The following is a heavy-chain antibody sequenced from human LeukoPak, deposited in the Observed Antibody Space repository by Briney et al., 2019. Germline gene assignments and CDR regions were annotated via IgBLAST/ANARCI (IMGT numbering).Heavy chain of an antibody. CDR3: ARGWDETTVTTSAFDY. CDR1: GFSFSYYS. Sequence: GGSLRLSCAASGFSFSYYSMHWVRQAPGKGLEWVSSITSGSNYMYYADSVKGRFTISRDNAKNSLYLQMNSLRAGDTAVYYCARGWDETTVTTSAFDYWGQGTLVTVSS. CDR2: ITSGSNYM. D-gene: IGHD4-17*01. V-gene: IGHV3-21*01. J-gene: IGHJ4*02.